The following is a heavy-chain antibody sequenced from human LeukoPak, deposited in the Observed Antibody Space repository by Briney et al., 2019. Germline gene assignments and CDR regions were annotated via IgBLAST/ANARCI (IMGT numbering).Heavy chain of an antibody. CDR2: MNEYSTTI. D-gene: IGHD1-14*01. CDR1: GFPFNSFW. V-gene: IGHV3-74*01. Sequence: GGSLRLSCAASGFPFNSFWMHWVRQAPGKGLMWVSDMNEYSTTIRYADSVKGRFTISRDNAKSILYLQMNNLRAEDTAMYFCARGGVNPVDHWGQGTLVTVSS. J-gene: IGHJ4*02. CDR3: ARGGVNPVDH.